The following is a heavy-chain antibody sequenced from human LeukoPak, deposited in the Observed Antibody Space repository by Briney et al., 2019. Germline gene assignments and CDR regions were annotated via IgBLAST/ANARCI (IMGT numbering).Heavy chain of an antibody. J-gene: IGHJ4*02. CDR3: VATMVRGAGRWYFDY. CDR2: VSYQARNS. Sequence: GGSLRLSCAGSGFIFSNYPMHWVRQAPGKGLEWLAVVSYQARNSYHAGSVKGRFTISRENPKNSLYLQMKSLRAGDTAVYYCVATMVRGAGRWYFDYWGQGTLVTVSS. D-gene: IGHD3-10*01. V-gene: IGHV3-30*14. CDR1: GFIFSNYP.